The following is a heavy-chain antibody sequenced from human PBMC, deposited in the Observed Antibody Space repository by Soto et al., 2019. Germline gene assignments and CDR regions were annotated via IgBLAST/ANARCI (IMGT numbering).Heavy chain of an antibody. D-gene: IGHD5-12*01. Sequence: SETLSLTCTVSGASITSNSYLAWMRQPPGEGLEWIGSIYYTEGTSSNLSLRSRVTMSVDTSNNQFSLRLSSVTAADTAVYYCARHERSRGYLYSDYDSGSEWGQGTLVTVSS. CDR3: ARHERSRGYLYSDYDSGSE. V-gene: IGHV4-39*01. CDR1: GASITSNSY. J-gene: IGHJ4*02. CDR2: IYYTEGT.